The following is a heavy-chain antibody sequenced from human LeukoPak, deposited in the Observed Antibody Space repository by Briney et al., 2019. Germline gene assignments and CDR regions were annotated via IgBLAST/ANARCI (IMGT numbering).Heavy chain of an antibody. Sequence: GGSLRLXCAASGFTFSSYGMHWVHQAPGKGLEWVAFIRYDGSNKYYADSVKGRFTISRDNSKNTLYLQMNSLRAEDTAVYYCAKDRGRGYSYGYADYWGQGTLVTVSS. CDR2: IRYDGSNK. V-gene: IGHV3-30*02. CDR1: GFTFSSYG. D-gene: IGHD5-18*01. J-gene: IGHJ4*02. CDR3: AKDRGRGYSYGYADY.